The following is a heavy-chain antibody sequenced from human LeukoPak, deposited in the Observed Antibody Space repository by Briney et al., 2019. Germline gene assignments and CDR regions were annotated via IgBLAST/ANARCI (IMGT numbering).Heavy chain of an antibody. J-gene: IGHJ4*02. CDR1: GFTFSDYW. CDR3: ARDPTAVANLPQYYLDY. V-gene: IGHV3-74*01. D-gene: IGHD4-23*01. Sequence: PGGSLRLSCAASGFTFSDYWIHWVRQAPGKGLVWVSRINTDGSITNYADSVKGRFSISRDNAKNTLYLQMNSLRVEDTAVYYCARDPTAVANLPQYYLDYWGQGILVTVSS. CDR2: INTDGSIT.